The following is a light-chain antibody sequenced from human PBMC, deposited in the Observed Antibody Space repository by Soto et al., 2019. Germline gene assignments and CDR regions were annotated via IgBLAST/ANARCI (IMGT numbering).Light chain of an antibody. CDR1: TSNLGAGYD. V-gene: IGLV1-40*01. Sequence: QSVLTQPPSVSGAPGQRVTLSCTGNTSNLGAGYDVHWYQQLPGAAPKLVIFGNRNRPSGVPERFSGSKSGTSASLAITGLQAEDEADYYCQAYDYSLTASVYGGGTKLTVL. CDR2: GNR. CDR3: QAYDYSLTASV. J-gene: IGLJ3*02.